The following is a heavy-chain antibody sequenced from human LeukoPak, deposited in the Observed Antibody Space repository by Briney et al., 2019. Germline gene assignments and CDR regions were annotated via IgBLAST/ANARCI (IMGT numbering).Heavy chain of an antibody. Sequence: SETLSLTCAVYGGSFSGYYWSWIRQPPGEGVEWIGEINHSGSTNYNPSLKSRVTISVDTSKNQFSLKLSSVTAADTAVYYCARDCRDGYNLGFQDYYGMDVWGQGTTVTVSS. V-gene: IGHV4-34*01. D-gene: IGHD5-24*01. CDR2: INHSGST. J-gene: IGHJ6*02. CDR3: ARDCRDGYNLGFQDYYGMDV. CDR1: GGSFSGYY.